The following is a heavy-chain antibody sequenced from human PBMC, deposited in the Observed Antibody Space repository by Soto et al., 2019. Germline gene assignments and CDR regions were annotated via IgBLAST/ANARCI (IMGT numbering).Heavy chain of an antibody. CDR1: GFTFSRYD. V-gene: IGHV3-64*01. J-gene: IGHJ4*02. Sequence: ESVGGMVQPGGSLRLSCVASGFTFSRYDMHWVRQATGKGLEYVSSIRSNGGTTYYGNSVKGRFTISRDNSKNTLYLQMGSLRAEDMAVNYCARRVPGNYDYWCQGTLVTVSS. CDR2: IRSNGGTT. CDR3: ARRVPGNYDY. D-gene: IGHD1-7*01.